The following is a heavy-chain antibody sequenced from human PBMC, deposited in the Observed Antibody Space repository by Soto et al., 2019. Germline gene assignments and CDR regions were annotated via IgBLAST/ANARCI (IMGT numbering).Heavy chain of an antibody. CDR3: GRALISMIIGGYRHCGMDV. CDR2: IIPMLGIA. D-gene: IGHD3-3*02. V-gene: IGHV1-69*04. Sequence: QVQLVQSGAEVKKPGSSVKVSCKASGDTFSSDAISWVRQAPGQGLEWMGRIIPMLGIAEYAQKFQGRVRXTXDXXTSTAYMELRSLRSEDTAGYSCGRALISMIIGGYRHCGMDVWGLGTTVTVS. J-gene: IGHJ6*02. CDR1: GDTFSSDA.